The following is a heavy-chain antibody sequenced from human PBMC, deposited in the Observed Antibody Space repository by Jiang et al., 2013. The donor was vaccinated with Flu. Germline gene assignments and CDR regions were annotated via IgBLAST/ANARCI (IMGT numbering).Heavy chain of an antibody. CDR1: TSHSLLMEGV. D-gene: IGHD3-16*01. CDR2: FSWDDDK. V-gene: IGHV2-5*02. CDR3: AHSIYDYVWGSYLNY. J-gene: IGHJ4*02. Sequence: TLTCPSLTSHSLLMEGVWAGSVSPQERPWSGLHSFSWDDDKRYSPSLKSRLTITKDTSKNQVVLTMTNMDPVDTATYYCAHSIYDYVWGSYLNYWGQGTLVTVSS.